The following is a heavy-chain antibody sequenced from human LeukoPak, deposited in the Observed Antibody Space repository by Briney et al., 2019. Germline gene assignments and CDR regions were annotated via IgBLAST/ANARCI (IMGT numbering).Heavy chain of an antibody. Sequence: SETLSLTCAVSGGSISSSDWWSWVRQPPGKGLEWIGEIYHSEISNYNPSLKSRVTISVDRSKNQFSLKLSSVTAADTAVYYCARGRFPTGLDYWGQGTLVTVSS. J-gene: IGHJ4*02. CDR2: IYHSEIS. CDR3: ARGRFPTGLDY. CDR1: GGSISSSDW. D-gene: IGHD2-8*02. V-gene: IGHV4-4*02.